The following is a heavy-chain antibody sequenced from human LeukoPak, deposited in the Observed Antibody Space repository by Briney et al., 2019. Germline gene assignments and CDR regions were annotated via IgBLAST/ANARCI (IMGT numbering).Heavy chain of an antibody. CDR1: GGSISSSSYY. V-gene: IGHV4-39*07. CDR3: AREGGGSYKPFDY. D-gene: IGHD1-26*01. CDR2: IYYSGST. Sequence: SGTLSLTCAVSGGSISSSSYYWGWIRQPPGKGLEWIGSIYYSGSTYYNPSLKSRVTISVDTSKNQFSLKLSSVTAADTAVYYCAREGGGSYKPFDYWGQGTLVTVSS. J-gene: IGHJ4*02.